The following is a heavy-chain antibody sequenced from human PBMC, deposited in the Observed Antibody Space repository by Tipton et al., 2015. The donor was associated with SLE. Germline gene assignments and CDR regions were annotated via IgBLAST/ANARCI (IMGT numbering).Heavy chain of an antibody. J-gene: IGHJ4*02. Sequence: LRLSCTVSGGSISSSSYYWGWIRQPPGKGLEWIGSIYYSGSTYYNPSLKSRVTISVDTSKNQFSLKLSSVTAADTAVYYCARGATGSSSWYYWGQGTLVPVSS. CDR1: GGSISSSSYY. CDR3: ARGATGSSSWYY. V-gene: IGHV4-39*07. CDR2: IYYSGST. D-gene: IGHD6-13*01.